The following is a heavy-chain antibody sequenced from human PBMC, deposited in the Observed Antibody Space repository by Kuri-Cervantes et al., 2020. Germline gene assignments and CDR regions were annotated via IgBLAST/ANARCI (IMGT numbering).Heavy chain of an antibody. CDR1: GFTFSSYG. CDR2: IKQDGSEK. V-gene: IGHV3-7*01. D-gene: IGHD6-13*01. CDR3: ARDILAAAGTS. J-gene: IGHJ4*02. Sequence: GESLKISCAASGFTFSSYGMHWVRQAPGKGLEWVANIKQDGSEKYYVDSVKGRFTISRDNAKNSLYLQMNSLRAEDTAVYYCARDILAAAGTSWGQGTLVTVSS.